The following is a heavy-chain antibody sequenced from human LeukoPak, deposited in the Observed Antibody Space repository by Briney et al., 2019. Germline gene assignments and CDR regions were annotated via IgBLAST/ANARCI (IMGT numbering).Heavy chain of an antibody. J-gene: IGHJ4*02. CDR1: GFSISSGYW. Sequence: SETLSLTCDVSGFSISSGYWWSWLRPPPGKGLEWIGEIIHSGSTTNYNPSLKSRVTISVDKSKNQFSVMLTTVTAADTAVYYCARNAYYSADYWGQGTLVTVSS. CDR3: ARNAYYSADY. D-gene: IGHD3-10*01. CDR2: IIHSGSTT. V-gene: IGHV4-4*02.